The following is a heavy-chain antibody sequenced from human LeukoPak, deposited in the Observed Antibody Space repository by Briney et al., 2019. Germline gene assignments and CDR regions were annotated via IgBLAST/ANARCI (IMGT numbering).Heavy chain of an antibody. Sequence: GGSLRLSCAASGFSFSSYGMHWVRQAPGKGLEWVAVIWYDGSKKYYADSVKGRFTISRDNSKNTLYLQMNSLRAEDTAVYYCAKDYTPYDSSGYVDYWGQGTLVTVSS. CDR2: IWYDGSKK. CDR3: AKDYTPYDSSGYVDY. V-gene: IGHV3-33*06. J-gene: IGHJ4*02. CDR1: GFSFSSYG. D-gene: IGHD3-22*01.